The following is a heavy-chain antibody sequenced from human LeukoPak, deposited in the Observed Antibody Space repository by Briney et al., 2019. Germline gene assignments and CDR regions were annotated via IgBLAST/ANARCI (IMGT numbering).Heavy chain of an antibody. CDR1: GGSISSYY. CDR3: ARSPGGSGTRAFDI. D-gene: IGHD3-10*01. CDR2: IYYSGST. J-gene: IGHJ3*02. Sequence: PSETLSLTCAVSGGSISSYYWYWIRQPPRKGLEWLGSIYYSGSTNYNPSLKSRVTMSVDTSKNQFSLELNSVTAADTAVYYCARSPGGSGTRAFDIWGQGTMVTVSS. V-gene: IGHV4-59*12.